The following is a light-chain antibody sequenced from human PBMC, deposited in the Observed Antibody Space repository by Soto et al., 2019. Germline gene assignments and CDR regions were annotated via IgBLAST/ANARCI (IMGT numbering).Light chain of an antibody. J-gene: IGKJ5*01. CDR3: QQANSFPWT. CDR1: QNVHSW. V-gene: IGKV1-5*01. CDR2: DVS. Sequence: IQMTQSTSTLSSSIGDSVTITCRASQNVHSWLAWYQQKPGKAPKLLIYDVSSLESGVPSRFSGSGSGTEFTLTISSLQPDDFATYYCQQANSFPWTFGQGTRLEI.